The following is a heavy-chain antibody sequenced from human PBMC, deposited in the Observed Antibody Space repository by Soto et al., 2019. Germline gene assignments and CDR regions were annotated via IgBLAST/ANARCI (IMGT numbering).Heavy chain of an antibody. Sequence: QVQLEESGGGVVQPGRSLRLSCTASGFTFSSYGMHWVRQAPGKGLEWVAVISYDGRNKFYADSVKGRFTISRDNSKNTLDLQMNSLRGEDSALYYCAEERHDWNRIGYFDYWGHGTLVTVSA. J-gene: IGHJ4*01. CDR2: ISYDGRNK. D-gene: IGHD1-1*01. V-gene: IGHV3-30*18. CDR3: AEERHDWNRIGYFDY. CDR1: GFTFSSYG.